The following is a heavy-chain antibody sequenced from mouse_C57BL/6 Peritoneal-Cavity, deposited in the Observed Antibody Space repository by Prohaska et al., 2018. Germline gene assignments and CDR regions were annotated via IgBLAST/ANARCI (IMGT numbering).Heavy chain of an antibody. D-gene: IGHD2-1*01. J-gene: IGHJ4*01. CDR2: INPNNGGT. V-gene: IGHV1-26*01. CDR3: ASDGNLDDYAMDY. CDR1: GYTFTDYY. Sequence: PGASVKISCKASGYTFTDYYMNWVKQSHGKSLEWLGDINPNNGGTSYNQKFKGKATLTVDKSSSTAYMELRSLTSEDSAVYYCASDGNLDDYAMDYWGQGTSVTVSS.